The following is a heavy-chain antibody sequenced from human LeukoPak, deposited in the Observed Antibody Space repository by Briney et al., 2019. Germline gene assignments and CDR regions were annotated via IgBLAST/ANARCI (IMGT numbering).Heavy chain of an antibody. CDR2: IDPSDSYT. Sequence: GESLKISCKGSGYSVTSYWISWVRQMPGKGLEWMGRIDPSDSYTNYSPSFQGHVTISADKSISTAYLQWSSLKASDTAMYYCARLHYHGSGSYNYYGMDVWGKGTTVTVSS. CDR1: GYSVTSYW. CDR3: ARLHYHGSGSYNYYGMDV. D-gene: IGHD3-10*01. J-gene: IGHJ6*04. V-gene: IGHV5-10-1*01.